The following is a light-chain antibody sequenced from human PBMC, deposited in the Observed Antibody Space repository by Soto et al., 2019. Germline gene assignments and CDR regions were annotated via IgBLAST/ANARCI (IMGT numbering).Light chain of an antibody. Sequence: DIQMTQSPSSLSASVGDIVTITCRASQTIGTYLKWYQQKPGKAPKLLIYAASNLQSGVPSRFSGSGSGTDFTLTISSLQPEDFATYYCQKSYNIPYTFGQGTKLEI. J-gene: IGKJ2*01. CDR2: AAS. V-gene: IGKV1-39*01. CDR1: QTIGTY. CDR3: QKSYNIPYT.